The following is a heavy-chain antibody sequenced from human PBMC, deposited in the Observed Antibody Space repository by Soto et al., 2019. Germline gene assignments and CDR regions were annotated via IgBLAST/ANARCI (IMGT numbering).Heavy chain of an antibody. D-gene: IGHD2-15*01. V-gene: IGHV4-34*01. J-gene: IGHJ4*02. CDR2: INHSGST. CDR3: ASLLL. CDR1: GRALSGYY. Sequence: PSETLPLTCAVYGRALSGYYWSWIRQPPGKGLEWMGEINHSGSTNYNPSLKSRVTISVDTSKNQFSLKLSSVTAADTAVYYCASLLLWGQGSLVAVSS.